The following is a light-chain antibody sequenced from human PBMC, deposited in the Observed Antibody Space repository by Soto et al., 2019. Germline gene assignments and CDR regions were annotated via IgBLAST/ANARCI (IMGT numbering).Light chain of an antibody. CDR3: EHDGSLVLT. CDR2: GAS. J-gene: IGKJ4*01. V-gene: IGKV3-20*01. CDR1: QSVSCSY. Sequence: EIVLTQSPGTLSLSPGERATLSCRASQSVSCSYLAWYQQKPGPAPRLLIYGASSRATGIPDRFSGSGSGTDSTLTISRLEPEDFEVYYCEHDGSLVLTFGGGTKVQI.